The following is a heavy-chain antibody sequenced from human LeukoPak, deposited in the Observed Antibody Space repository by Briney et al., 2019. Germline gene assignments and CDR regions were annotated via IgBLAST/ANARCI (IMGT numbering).Heavy chain of an antibody. CDR2: ISYDGTNK. D-gene: IGHD3-10*01. CDR3: GTYYYGSGSYYSPGFYFDY. V-gene: IGHV3-30*03. Sequence: QPGGSLRLSCAASGFTFSNYEMNWVRQAPGKGLEWVAIISYDGTNKDYADSVKGRFTISRDNSKNTLYLQMNSLRAEDTAVYYCGTYYYGSGSYYSPGFYFDYWGQGTLVTVSS. J-gene: IGHJ4*02. CDR1: GFTFSNYE.